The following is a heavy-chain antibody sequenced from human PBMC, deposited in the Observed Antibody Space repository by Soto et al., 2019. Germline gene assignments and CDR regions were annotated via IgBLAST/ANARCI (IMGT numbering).Heavy chain of an antibody. CDR1: GYTFTSYA. D-gene: IGHD3-3*01. CDR3: ASGYDFWSGGAYMDV. V-gene: IGHV1-3*01. CDR2: INAGNGNT. Sequence: QVQLVQSGAEVKKPGASVKVSCKASGYTFTSYAMHWVRQAPGQRLEWMGWINAGNGNTKYSQKFQGRVTITRDTAASTAYMELSSLRSEDTAVYYCASGYDFWSGGAYMDVWGKGTTVTVSS. J-gene: IGHJ6*03.